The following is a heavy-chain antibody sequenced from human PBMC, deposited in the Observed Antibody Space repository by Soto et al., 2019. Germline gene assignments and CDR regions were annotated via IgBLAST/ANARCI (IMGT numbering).Heavy chain of an antibody. J-gene: IGHJ6*02. CDR1: GGSISSYY. CDR2: IYYSGST. CDR3: ARVPPAAIAYYYYGMDV. D-gene: IGHD2-2*01. Sequence: PSETLSLTCTVSGGSISSYYWSWIRQPPGKGLEWIGYIYYSGSTNYNPSLKSRVTISVDTSKNQFSLKLSSVTAADTAVYYCARVPPAAIAYYYYGMDVWGQGTTVTVSS. V-gene: IGHV4-59*01.